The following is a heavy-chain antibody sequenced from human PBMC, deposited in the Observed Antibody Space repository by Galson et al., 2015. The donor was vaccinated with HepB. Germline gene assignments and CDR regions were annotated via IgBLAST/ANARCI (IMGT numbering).Heavy chain of an antibody. CDR3: AADYYDSSGPLYWFDP. D-gene: IGHD3-22*01. Sequence: SVKVSCKASGFTFTSSAMQWVRQARGQRLEWIGWIVVGSGNTNYAQKFQERVTITRDMSTSTAYMELSSLRSEDTAVYYCAADYYDSSGPLYWFDPWGQGTLVTVSS. CDR1: GFTFTSSA. CDR2: IVVGSGNT. V-gene: IGHV1-58*02. J-gene: IGHJ5*02.